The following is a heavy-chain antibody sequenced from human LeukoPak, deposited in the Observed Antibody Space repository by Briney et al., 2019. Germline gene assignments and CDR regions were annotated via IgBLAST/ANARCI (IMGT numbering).Heavy chain of an antibody. CDR3: ARFFDY. Sequence: PGGSLRLSCAASGFTFSSDEMNWVRQAPGEGLEWVSYISGSGTTIYYADSVKGRFTISRDNAKNSLYLQMDSLRDEDTAVYYCARFFDYWGQGTLVTVSS. J-gene: IGHJ4*02. V-gene: IGHV3-48*03. CDR2: ISGSGTTI. CDR1: GFTFSSDE.